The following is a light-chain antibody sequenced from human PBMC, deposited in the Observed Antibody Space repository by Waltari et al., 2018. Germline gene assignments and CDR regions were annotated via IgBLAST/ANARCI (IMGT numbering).Light chain of an antibody. J-gene: IGKJ2*01. V-gene: IGKV1-39*01. CDR1: QSIDTF. CDR3: QRSYSTPPYI. Sequence: DIQMTQSPSSLSASVGDRVTITCRSSQSIDTFLNWYQQKPGKAPNLLIYAASRLHSGVPSRVSGSGSGTDFTLTITSLQPEDFATYYCQRSYSTPPYIFGQGTKLEIK. CDR2: AAS.